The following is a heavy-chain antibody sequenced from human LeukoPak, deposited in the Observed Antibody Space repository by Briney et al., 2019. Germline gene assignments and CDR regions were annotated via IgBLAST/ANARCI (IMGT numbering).Heavy chain of an antibody. CDR2: IIPIFGTA. D-gene: IGHD3-22*01. V-gene: IGHV1-69*05. J-gene: IGHJ4*02. Sequence: SVKVSCKASGGTFSSYAIRWVRQAPGQGLEWMGRIIPIFGTANYAQKFQGRVTITTDESTSTAYMELSSLRSEDTAVYYCASGLYDSSGSNDYWGQGTLVTVSS. CDR1: GGTFSSYA. CDR3: ASGLYDSSGSNDY.